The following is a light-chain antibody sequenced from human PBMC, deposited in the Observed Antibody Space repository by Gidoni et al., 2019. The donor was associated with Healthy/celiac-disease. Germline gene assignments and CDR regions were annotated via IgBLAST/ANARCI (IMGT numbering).Light chain of an antibody. CDR2: DAS. Sequence: IVLTQDPATLSLSPGERATLACRASQRVSSYVAWYQQTHGQAPRLLIYDASNRASGIPARFSGSGAGTDFILTISLLDPEYFAVYYCQQRSNWWTFGQGTKVEIK. J-gene: IGKJ1*01. CDR3: QQRSNWWT. V-gene: IGKV3-11*01. CDR1: QRVSSY.